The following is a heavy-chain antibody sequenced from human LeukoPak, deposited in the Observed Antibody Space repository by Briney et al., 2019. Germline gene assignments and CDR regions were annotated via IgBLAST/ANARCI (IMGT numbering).Heavy chain of an antibody. CDR2: IYYSGST. V-gene: IGHV4-39*01. J-gene: IGHJ4*02. CDR1: GGSISSSSYY. Sequence: SETLSLTCTVSGGSISSSSYYWGWIRQPPGKGLEWIGSIYYSGSTYYNPSLKSRVTISVDTSKNQFSLKLSSVTAADTAVYYCARQSGNSGADYWGQGTLVTVSS. D-gene: IGHD4-23*01. CDR3: ARQSGNSGADY.